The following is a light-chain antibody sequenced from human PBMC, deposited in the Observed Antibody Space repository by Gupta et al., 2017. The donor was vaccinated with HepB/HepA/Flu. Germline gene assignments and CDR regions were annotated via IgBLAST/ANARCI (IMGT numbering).Light chain of an antibody. J-gene: IGLJ3*02. CDR1: SSNIGNNA. CDR3: GGSDASMNSRV. CDR2: YDN. Sequence: QSVLTQPPSVSDAPRQRVTMSCSGSSSNIGNNAVNWYQQFPGKDPKRLIDYDNLLPSGVSDRFSSYTSGTYASPQTXGXQSEDEXDDYCGGSDASMNSRVFGGGTKLTVL. V-gene: IGLV1-36*01.